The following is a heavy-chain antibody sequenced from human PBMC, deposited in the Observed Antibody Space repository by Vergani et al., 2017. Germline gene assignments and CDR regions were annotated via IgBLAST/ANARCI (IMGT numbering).Heavy chain of an antibody. Sequence: QVQLVESGGGVVQPGRSLRLSCAASGFTFSSYGMHWVRQAPGKGLGWVAVISYDGSNKYYADSVKGRFTISRGNSKNTLYLQRSSLRAGDTAVYYCARRGYRGSYFGYGGQGALVTVSS. D-gene: IGHD5-12*01. J-gene: IGHJ4*02. CDR3: ARRGYRGSYFGY. V-gene: IGHV3-30*03. CDR1: GFTFSSYG. CDR2: ISYDGSNK.